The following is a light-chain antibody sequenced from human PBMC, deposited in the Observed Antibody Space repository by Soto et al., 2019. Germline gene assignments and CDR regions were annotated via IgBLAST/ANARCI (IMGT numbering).Light chain of an antibody. CDR1: SSDVGGYDY. V-gene: IGLV2-14*01. Sequence: QSALAQPASVSGSLGQSITISCTGTSSDVGGYDYVSWYRQHPGKVPKLIIYEVNKRPSGVSNRFSGSKSANTASLTISGLQADDEADYYCSSFTSSSTQVFGGGTKATVL. CDR2: EVN. J-gene: IGLJ3*02. CDR3: SSFTSSSTQV.